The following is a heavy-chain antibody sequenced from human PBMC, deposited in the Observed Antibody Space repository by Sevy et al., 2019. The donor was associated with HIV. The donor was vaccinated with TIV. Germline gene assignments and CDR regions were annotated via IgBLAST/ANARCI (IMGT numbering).Heavy chain of an antibody. V-gene: IGHV3-74*01. CDR1: GFTFSSYW. CDR3: ARALYELDAFDI. CDR2: INSDGSST. D-gene: IGHD3-22*01. Sequence: GGSLRLSCAASGFTFSSYWMHWVRQAPGKGLVWVSRINSDGSSTSYADSVKGRFTISRDNAKNTRYLQMNSLRAEDTAVYYCARALYELDAFDIWGQGTMVTVSS. J-gene: IGHJ3*02.